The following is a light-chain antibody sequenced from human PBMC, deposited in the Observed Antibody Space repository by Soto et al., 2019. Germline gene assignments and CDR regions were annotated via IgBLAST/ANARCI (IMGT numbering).Light chain of an antibody. V-gene: IGKV3-20*01. Sequence: EIVLTQSPGTLSLSPGETATLSCRASQSVISNNFAWYHQKPGHTPRLLIYGASSRATGITDRFSGSGSGTDFTLTISRLEPEDFAVYYCQQYDNSITFGQGTRLEIE. CDR2: GAS. J-gene: IGKJ5*01. CDR1: QSVISNN. CDR3: QQYDNSIT.